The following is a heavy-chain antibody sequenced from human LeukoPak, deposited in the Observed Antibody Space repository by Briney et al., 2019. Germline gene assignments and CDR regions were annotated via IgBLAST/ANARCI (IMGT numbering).Heavy chain of an antibody. D-gene: IGHD5-12*01. V-gene: IGHV1-3*01. CDR1: GYTFTSYA. CDR2: INAGNGNT. Sequence: ASVKVSCKASGYTFTSYAMHWVRQAPGQRLEWMGRINAGNGNTKYSQKFQGRVTITRDKSASTAYMELSSLRSEDTAVYYCARDGDSGYEYDYYYGMDVWGKGTTVTVSS. CDR3: ARDGDSGYEYDYYYGMDV. J-gene: IGHJ6*04.